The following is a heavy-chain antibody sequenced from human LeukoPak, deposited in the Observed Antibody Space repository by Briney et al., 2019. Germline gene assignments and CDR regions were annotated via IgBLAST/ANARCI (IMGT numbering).Heavy chain of an antibody. Sequence: GGSLRLSCAASGFTFSSYAMHWVRQAPGKGLEWVAVISYDGSNKYYADSVKGRFTISRDNSKNTLYLQMNSLRAEDTAVYYCARQSSPATGTWSGYWNYYYYGMDVWGQGTTVTVSS. V-gene: IGHV3-30-3*01. CDR3: ARQSSPATGTWSGYWNYYYYGMDV. CDR1: GFTFSSYA. J-gene: IGHJ6*02. D-gene: IGHD3-3*01. CDR2: ISYDGSNK.